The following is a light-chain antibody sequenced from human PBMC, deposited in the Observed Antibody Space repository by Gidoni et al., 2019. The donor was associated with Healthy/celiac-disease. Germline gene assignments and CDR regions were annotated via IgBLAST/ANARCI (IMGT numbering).Light chain of an antibody. CDR1: QSISSY. Sequence: DIEMTQSPSSLSASVGERVTITCRASQSISSYLNWYQQKPGKAPKLLIYAASSLQSGVPSRFSGSGSGTDFTLTISSLQPEDFATYYCQQSYSTLWTFXQXTKVEIK. CDR2: AAS. J-gene: IGKJ1*01. CDR3: QQSYSTLWT. V-gene: IGKV1-39*01.